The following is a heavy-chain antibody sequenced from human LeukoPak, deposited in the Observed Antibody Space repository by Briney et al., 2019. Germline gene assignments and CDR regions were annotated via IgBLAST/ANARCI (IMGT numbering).Heavy chain of an antibody. CDR1: GFAFSTYA. J-gene: IGHJ4*02. CDR2: INSGGNT. CDR3: AKHSSGWYSFDF. V-gene: IGHV3-23*01. D-gene: IGHD6-13*01. Sequence: GGSLRLSCAASGFAFSTYAMSWVRQAPGKGLEWVSIINSGGNTYYADSVKGRFTISRDNSKNTLWLQMNSLRAEDTAVYCCAKHSSGWYSFDFWGQGILVTVSS.